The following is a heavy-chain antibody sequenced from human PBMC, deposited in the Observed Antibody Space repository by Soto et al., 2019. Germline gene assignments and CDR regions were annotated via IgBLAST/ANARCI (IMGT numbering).Heavy chain of an antibody. CDR3: ARDRVAGIWGDAFDI. J-gene: IGHJ3*02. D-gene: IGHD3-16*01. CDR1: GYTFTTHG. V-gene: IGHV1-18*04. CDR2: INPYNANT. Sequence: QVQLVQSGTEVKKPGASVKVSCKTSGYTFTTHGINWVRQAPGQGLEWMGWINPYNANTNYAQKFQGRVTMTTDSTASTDYRGLRSLTSDDTAVDYCARDRVAGIWGDAFDIWGQGTVVTVFS.